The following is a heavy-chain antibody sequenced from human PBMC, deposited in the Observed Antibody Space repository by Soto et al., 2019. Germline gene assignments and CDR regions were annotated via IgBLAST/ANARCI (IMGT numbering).Heavy chain of an antibody. J-gene: IGHJ3*02. CDR3: ARADTSMADDAFDI. D-gene: IGHD5-18*01. V-gene: IGHV4-39*01. CDR1: GFSISSSSYY. CDR2: IYYSGST. Sequence: SETLSLTCTFSGFSISSSSYYLGWIRQPPGKGLEWIGSIYYSGSTYYNPSLKSRVTIPVDTSKNQFSLKLSSVTAADTAVYYCARADTSMADDAFDIWGQGTMVTVSS.